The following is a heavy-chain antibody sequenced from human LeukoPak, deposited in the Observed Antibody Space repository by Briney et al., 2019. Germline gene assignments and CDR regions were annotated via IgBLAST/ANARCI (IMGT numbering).Heavy chain of an antibody. CDR2: IYPGDSDT. CDR3: ARRVDYGDLLFDY. CDR1: GYSFTSFW. V-gene: IGHV5-51*01. Sequence: GESLKISCKGSGYSFTSFWIGWVRQLPGKGLEWMGIIYPGDSDTRYSPSFQGQVTISADKSISTAYLQWSSLKASDTAMYYCARRVDYGDLLFDYWGQGTLVTVSS. J-gene: IGHJ4*02. D-gene: IGHD4-17*01.